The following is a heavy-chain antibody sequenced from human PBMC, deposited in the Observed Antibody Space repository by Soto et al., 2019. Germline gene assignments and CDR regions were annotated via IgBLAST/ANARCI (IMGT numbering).Heavy chain of an antibody. Sequence: SGPTLVNPTQTLTLTCTFSGFSLSTSGMCVSWIRQPPGKALEWLALIDWDDDKYYSTSLKTRLTISKDTSKNQVVLTMTNMDPEDTDTYYYARMGSYYDFWRGYATYYYCYYGMEVWRQGTTVTVSS. CDR2: IDWDDDK. CDR3: ARMGSYYDFWRGYATYYYCYYGMEV. V-gene: IGHV2-70*01. CDR1: GFSLSTSGMC. J-gene: IGHJ6*02. D-gene: IGHD3-3*01.